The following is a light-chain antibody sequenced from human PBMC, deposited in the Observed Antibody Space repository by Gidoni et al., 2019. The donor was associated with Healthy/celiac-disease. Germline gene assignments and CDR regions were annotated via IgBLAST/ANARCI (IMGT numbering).Light chain of an antibody. Sequence: DIVMTQSPLSLPVTPGEPASISCRSSPSLLHSNGYNYLDCYLQKPGQSPQLLLFWCSNRACGVPGRCSGGGSGTDFTLKISGVEADVVGVYCFKQALQTPTFGQGTKVEIK. CDR3: KQALQTPT. CDR2: WCS. J-gene: IGKJ1*01. CDR1: PSLLHSNGYNY. V-gene: IGKV2-28*01.